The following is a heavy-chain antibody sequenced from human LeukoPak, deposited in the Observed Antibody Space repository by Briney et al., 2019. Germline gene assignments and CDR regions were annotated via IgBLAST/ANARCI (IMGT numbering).Heavy chain of an antibody. V-gene: IGHV1-18*01. Sequence: ASVKVSCKASDYPFTNFGVSWVRQAPGQGLEWMGWISGYNSKTHYPRKFQGRVTMTTDTSTTTAYMELRTLRSDDTAVYYCARVLIVEGSESHYFDYWGQGTLVTVTS. CDR1: DYPFTNFG. D-gene: IGHD1-26*01. CDR2: ISGYNSKT. J-gene: IGHJ4*02. CDR3: ARVLIVEGSESHYFDY.